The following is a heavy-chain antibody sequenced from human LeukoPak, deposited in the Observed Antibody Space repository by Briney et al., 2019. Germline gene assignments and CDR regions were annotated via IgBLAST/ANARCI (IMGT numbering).Heavy chain of an antibody. CDR1: GGSISSSNW. CDR2: IYHSGST. Sequence: SETLSRTCAVSGGSISSSNWWSWVRQPPGKGLEWIGEIYHSGSTNYNPSLKSRVTISVDKSKNQFSLKLSSVTAADTAVYYCASVTYYYDSSGYRIWGQGTLVTVSS. D-gene: IGHD3-22*01. J-gene: IGHJ4*02. V-gene: IGHV4-4*02. CDR3: ASVTYYYDSSGYRI.